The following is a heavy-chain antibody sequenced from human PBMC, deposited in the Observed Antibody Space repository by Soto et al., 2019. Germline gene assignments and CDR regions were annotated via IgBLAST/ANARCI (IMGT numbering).Heavy chain of an antibody. CDR1: GGSISDSSYF. CDR3: ARRGVSSYYSNY. J-gene: IGHJ4*02. D-gene: IGHD2-15*01. Sequence: PSETLSLTCTVSGGSISDSSYFWDWIRQPPGKGLEWIGNIYYSGSTYYNLSLKSRVTISVDTSKNQFSLKLSSVTAADTAVYYCARRGVSSYYSNYWGLGTLVTV. CDR2: IYYSGST. V-gene: IGHV4-39*01.